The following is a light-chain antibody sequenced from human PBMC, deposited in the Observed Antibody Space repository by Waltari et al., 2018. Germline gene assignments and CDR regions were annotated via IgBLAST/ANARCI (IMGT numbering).Light chain of an antibody. J-gene: IGKJ1*01. Sequence: DIKMTQSPSTLSASVGDRVTITCRASQSISSWLAWYQQKPGNAPHLLIYTASIVQSGVPSRFSGSGSGTEFTLTITSLQPDDFATYYCQQYNSYPRTFGQGTKVEIK. CDR2: TAS. CDR1: QSISSW. CDR3: QQYNSYPRT. V-gene: IGKV1-5*03.